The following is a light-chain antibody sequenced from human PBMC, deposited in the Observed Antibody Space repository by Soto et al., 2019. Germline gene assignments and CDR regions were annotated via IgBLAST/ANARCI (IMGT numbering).Light chain of an antibody. CDR1: SSNIGAGYD. Sequence: QSVLTQPPSVSGAPGQRVTISCTGSSSNIGAGYDVHWYQQRPGTAPKLLIFANNNRPSGVPDRFSGSTSGTSASLVIRGLQSEDEADYYCAAWDDILNGYVFGGGTKVTVL. CDR3: AAWDDILNGYV. CDR2: ANN. J-gene: IGLJ1*01. V-gene: IGLV1-40*01.